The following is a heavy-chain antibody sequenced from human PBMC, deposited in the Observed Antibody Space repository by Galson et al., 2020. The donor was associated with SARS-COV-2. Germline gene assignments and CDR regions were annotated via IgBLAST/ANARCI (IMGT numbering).Heavy chain of an antibody. CDR1: GFTFSSYA. J-gene: IGHJ6*02. Sequence: GESLKISCAASGFTFSSYAMSWVRQAPGKGLEWVSDISGSGGSTYHADSVKGRFTISRDNSKNTLYLQMNSLRGEDTAVYYCAKAVRYCSGGTCYSYQYYGMDVWGQGTTVTVSS. V-gene: IGHV3-23*01. CDR3: AKAVRYCSGGTCYSYQYYGMDV. D-gene: IGHD2-15*01. CDR2: ISGSGGST.